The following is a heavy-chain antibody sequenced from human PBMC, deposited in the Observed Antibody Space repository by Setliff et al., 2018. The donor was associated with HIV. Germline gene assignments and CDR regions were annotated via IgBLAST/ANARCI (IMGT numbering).Heavy chain of an antibody. CDR3: ARDYAYDILTGYYSPPDAFDI. D-gene: IGHD3-9*01. J-gene: IGHJ3*02. CDR1: GYTFTSYY. Sequence: ASVKVSCKASGYTFTSYYMHWVRQAPGQGLEWMGWISAYSGNTNYAQKLQGRVTMTTDTSTSTAYMELRSLRSDDTAVYYCARDYAYDILTGYYSPPDAFDIWGQGTMVTVSS. V-gene: IGHV1-18*04. CDR2: ISAYSGNT.